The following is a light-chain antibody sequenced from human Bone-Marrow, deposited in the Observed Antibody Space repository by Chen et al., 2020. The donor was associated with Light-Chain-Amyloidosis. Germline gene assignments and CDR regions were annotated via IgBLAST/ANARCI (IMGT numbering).Light chain of an antibody. CDR2: EDD. Sequence: NFMLPQPHPDSESSGQTVSIFCTCGSGSIATNDVQWYQQRPGSSPTTVIYEDDQRPSWVPDRFSGSIDRSSYSASLTISGLKTEDEADYYCQSYQCSSQGVFGGGTKLTVL. V-gene: IGLV6-57*01. J-gene: IGLJ3*02. CDR3: QSYQCSSQGV. CDR1: SGSIATND.